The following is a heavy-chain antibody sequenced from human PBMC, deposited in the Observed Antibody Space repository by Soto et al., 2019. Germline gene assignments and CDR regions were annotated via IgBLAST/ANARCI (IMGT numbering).Heavy chain of an antibody. CDR3: ARVQGSSTRVLAFDI. Sequence: SVKVSCKASGGTFSSYAISWVRQAPGQGLEWMGGIIPIFGTANYAQKFQGRVTITADESTSTAYMELSSLRSEDTAAYYCARVQGSSTRVLAFDIWGQGTMVTVSS. V-gene: IGHV1-69*13. CDR1: GGTFSSYA. D-gene: IGHD6-6*01. CDR2: IIPIFGTA. J-gene: IGHJ3*02.